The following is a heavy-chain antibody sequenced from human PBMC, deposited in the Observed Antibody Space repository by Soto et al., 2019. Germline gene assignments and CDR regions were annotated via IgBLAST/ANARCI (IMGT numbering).Heavy chain of an antibody. CDR1: GFTVSNNY. V-gene: IGHV3-48*01. Sequence: PGGSLRLSCAASGFTVSNNYMNWVRQAPGKGLEWVSYISSSSSTIYYADSVKGRFTISRDNAKNSLYLQMNSLRAEDTAVYYCARDGGYSYGPFDYWGQGTLVTVSS. CDR2: ISSSSSTI. J-gene: IGHJ4*02. D-gene: IGHD5-18*01. CDR3: ARDGGYSYGPFDY.